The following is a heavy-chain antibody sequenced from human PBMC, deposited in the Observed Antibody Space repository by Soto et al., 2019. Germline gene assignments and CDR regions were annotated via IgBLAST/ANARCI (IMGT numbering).Heavy chain of an antibody. CDR1: GYSFTSYW. Sequence: PGESRKVSCKGSGYSFTSYWIGWVRQIPGKGLEWMGIIYPGDSDTRYSPSFQGQVAISADKSISTAYLQWSSLKASDTAMYYCARSSIAAREGFFLDYSGPITMGTVST. D-gene: IGHD6-6*01. V-gene: IGHV5-51*01. J-gene: IGHJ4*02. CDR2: IYPGDSDT. CDR3: ARSSIAAREGFFLDY.